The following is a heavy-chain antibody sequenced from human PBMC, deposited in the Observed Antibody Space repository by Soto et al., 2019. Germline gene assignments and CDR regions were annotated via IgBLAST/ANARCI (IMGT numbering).Heavy chain of an antibody. CDR1: GYTFTSYY. CDR3: ARTYSSGPSYYYYYGMDV. D-gene: IGHD6-19*01. Sequence: ASVKVSCKASGYTFTSYYMHWVRQAPGQGLEWMGIINPSGGSTSYAQKFQGRVTMTRDTSTSTVYMELSSLRSEDTAVYYCARTYSSGPSYYYYYGMDVWGQGTTVTVSS. J-gene: IGHJ6*02. V-gene: IGHV1-46*01. CDR2: INPSGGST.